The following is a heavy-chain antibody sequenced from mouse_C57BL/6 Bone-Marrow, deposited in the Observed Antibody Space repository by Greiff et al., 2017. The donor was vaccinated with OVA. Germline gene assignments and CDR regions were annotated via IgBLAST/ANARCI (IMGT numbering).Heavy chain of an antibody. Sequence: EVKLQQSGAELVRPGASVKLSCTASGFNIKDDYMHWVKQRPEQGLEWIGWIDPENGDTAYASKFQGKATITADTSSNTAYLQLSSLTSEDTAVYYCTTGITAVVDAMDYWGQGTSVTVSS. CDR2: IDPENGDT. D-gene: IGHD1-1*01. V-gene: IGHV14-4*01. CDR3: TTGITAVVDAMDY. J-gene: IGHJ4*01. CDR1: GFNIKDDY.